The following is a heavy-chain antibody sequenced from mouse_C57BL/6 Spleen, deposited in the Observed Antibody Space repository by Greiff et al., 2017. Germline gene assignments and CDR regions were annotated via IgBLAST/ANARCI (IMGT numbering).Heavy chain of an antibody. Sequence: QLKESGPELVKPGASVKISCKASGYSFTDYNLNWVKQSNGKSLEWIGVINPNYGTNSYNQKFKGKATLTVDQSSSTAYMQLNSLTSEDSAVYYCAAYDYEGAMDYWGQGTSVTVSS. D-gene: IGHD2-4*01. CDR3: AAYDYEGAMDY. CDR1: GYSFTDYN. CDR2: INPNYGTN. J-gene: IGHJ4*01. V-gene: IGHV1-39*01.